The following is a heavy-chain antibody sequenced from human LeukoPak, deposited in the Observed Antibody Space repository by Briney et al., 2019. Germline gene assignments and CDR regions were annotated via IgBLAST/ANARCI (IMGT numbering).Heavy chain of an antibody. CDR3: ARARGGGYDSSGYYSYYFDY. V-gene: IGHV3-7*01. D-gene: IGHD3-22*01. CDR2: IKQDGSEK. Sequence: GGSLRLSCAASGFTFSSYWMSWVRQAPGKGLEWVANIKQDGSEKYYVDSVKGRFTISRDNAKNSLYLQMNSLRAEDTAVYYRARARGGGYDSSGYYSYYFDYWGQGTLVTVSS. CDR1: GFTFSSYW. J-gene: IGHJ4*02.